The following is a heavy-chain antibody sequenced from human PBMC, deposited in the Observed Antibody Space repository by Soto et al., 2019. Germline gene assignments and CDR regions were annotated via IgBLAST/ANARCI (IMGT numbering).Heavy chain of an antibody. J-gene: IGHJ6*03. CDR1: GYTFTSYG. CDR2: ISAYNGNT. D-gene: IGHD4-17*01. Sequence: ASVKVSCKASGYTFTSYGISWVRQAPGQGLEWMGWISAYNGNTNYAQKLQGRVTMTTDTSTSTAYMELRSLRSDDTAVYYCARDFSPTVTTFSRYYYYYMDVWGKGTTVTVSS. V-gene: IGHV1-18*01. CDR3: ARDFSPTVTTFSRYYYYYMDV.